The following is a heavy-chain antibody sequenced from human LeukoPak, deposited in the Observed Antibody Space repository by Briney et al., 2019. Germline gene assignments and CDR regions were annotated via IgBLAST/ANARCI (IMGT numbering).Heavy chain of an antibody. D-gene: IGHD4-17*01. CDR2: ISAYNGNT. J-gene: IGHJ4*02. Sequence: ASVKVSYKASGGTFSSYAISWVRQAPGQGLEWMGWISAYNGNTNYAQKLQGRVTMTTDTSTSTAYMELRSLRSDDTAVYYCARDSAVTTFPGDYWGQGTLVTVSS. CDR3: ARDSAVTTFPGDY. V-gene: IGHV1-18*01. CDR1: GGTFSSYA.